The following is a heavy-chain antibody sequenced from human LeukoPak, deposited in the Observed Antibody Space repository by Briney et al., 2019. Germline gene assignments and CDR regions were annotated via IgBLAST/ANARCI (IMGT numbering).Heavy chain of an antibody. V-gene: IGHV3-7*01. CDR3: ARLYYGSGSPY. J-gene: IGHJ4*02. CDR2: IKQDGSEK. CDR1: GLTFSEHW. Sequence: PGGSLRLSCAASGLTFSEHWMTWVRQAPGKGLEWVATIKQDGSEKYYLDSVKGRFTISRDNAKSSLYLQLNSLRVEDTAVYYCARLYYGSGSPYWGQGTLVTVSS. D-gene: IGHD3-10*01.